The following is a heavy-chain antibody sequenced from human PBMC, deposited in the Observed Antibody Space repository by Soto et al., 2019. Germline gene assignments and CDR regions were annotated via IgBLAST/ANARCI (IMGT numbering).Heavy chain of an antibody. V-gene: IGHV3-30*18. D-gene: IGHD6-19*01. CDR2: ISYDGSNK. CDR3: AKEEVDSSGWSFAGRY. Sequence: GGSLRLSCAASGFTFSSYGMHWVRQAPGKGLEWVAVISYDGSNKYYADSVKGRFTISRDNSKNTLYLQMNSLRAEDTAVYYCAKEEVDSSGWSFAGRYWGQGTLVTVSS. J-gene: IGHJ4*02. CDR1: GFTFSSYG.